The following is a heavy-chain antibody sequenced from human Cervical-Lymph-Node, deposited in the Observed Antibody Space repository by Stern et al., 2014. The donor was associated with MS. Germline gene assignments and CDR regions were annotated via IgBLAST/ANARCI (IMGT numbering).Heavy chain of an antibody. CDR2: IYWDDDK. CDR1: GFSLSTSGVG. V-gene: IGHV2-5*02. CDR3: THLSPAAGVFDF. Sequence: QVTLKESGPTLVKPTQTLTLTCTFSGFSLSTSGVGVGWIRQPPGKALEWVALIYWDDDKRYSPSLKSRLTITTDTSKNQVVLTMTNMDPVDTATYFCTHLSPAAGVFDFWGQGTLVTVSS. D-gene: IGHD6-13*01. J-gene: IGHJ4*02.